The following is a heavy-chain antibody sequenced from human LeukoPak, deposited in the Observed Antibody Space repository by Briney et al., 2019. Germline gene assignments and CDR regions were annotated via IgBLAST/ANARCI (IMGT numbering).Heavy chain of an antibody. CDR3: ATLVSGINY. Sequence: ASVKVSCKASGYTFTGYYMHWVRQAPGQGLEWLGRINPKTGGSSYAQKFQGRVTMTSDTSTSTAYMELSRLNSDDTAVYYCATLVSGINYWGQGTPVTVPS. V-gene: IGHV1-2*06. CDR2: INPKTGGS. CDR1: GYTFTGYY. D-gene: IGHD1-20*01. J-gene: IGHJ4*02.